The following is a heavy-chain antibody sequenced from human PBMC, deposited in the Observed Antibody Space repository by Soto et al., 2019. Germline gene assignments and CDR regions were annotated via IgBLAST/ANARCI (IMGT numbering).Heavy chain of an antibody. CDR1: GFTFSSYW. CDR3: ARYSAAAAGTYYYYYYMDV. V-gene: IGHV3-74*01. D-gene: IGHD6-13*01. Sequence: GGSLRLSCAASGFTFSSYWMHWVRQAPGKGLVWVSRINSDGSSTSYADSVKGRFTISRDNAKNTLYLQMNSLRAEDTAVYYCARYSAAAAGTYYYYYYMDVWGKGTTVTVSS. J-gene: IGHJ6*03. CDR2: INSDGSST.